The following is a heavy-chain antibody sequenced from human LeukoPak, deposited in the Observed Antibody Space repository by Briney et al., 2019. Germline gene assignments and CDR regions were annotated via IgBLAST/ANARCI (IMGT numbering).Heavy chain of an antibody. CDR3: ARGRDVGS. CDR1: GFFFNSYW. Sequence: GGSLRLSCATSGFFFNSYWLSWVRQAPGMGLEWVANIKQDGSERHYVDSVKGRFIISRDNAKNSVYLEMNSLRVEDTAVYYCARGRDVGSWGQGTLVTVSS. V-gene: IGHV3-7*03. J-gene: IGHJ5*02. CDR2: IKQDGSER. D-gene: IGHD1-26*01.